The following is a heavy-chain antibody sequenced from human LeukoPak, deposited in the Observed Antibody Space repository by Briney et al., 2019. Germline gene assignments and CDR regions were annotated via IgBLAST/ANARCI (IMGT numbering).Heavy chain of an antibody. V-gene: IGHV1-3*01. D-gene: IGHD6-13*01. CDR3: ARNSYAAGYFRGAFDI. J-gene: IGHJ3*02. Sequence: VASVKVSCKASGYTFSSYDIHWVRQAPGQRLAWMGWINAGNGNTKYSQKFQGKVTITRDTSASTDYMELSSLRPEDTAVYYCARNSYAAGYFRGAFDIWGQGTMVTVSS. CDR2: INAGNGNT. CDR1: GYTFSSYD.